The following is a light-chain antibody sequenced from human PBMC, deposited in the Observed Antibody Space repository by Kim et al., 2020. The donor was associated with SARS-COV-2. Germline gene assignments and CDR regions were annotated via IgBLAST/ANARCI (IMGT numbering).Light chain of an antibody. Sequence: SSELTQDPVVSVALGQTVRITCQGDSLRSYYATWYQQKPRQAPVLVIYGRNNRPSGIPDRFSGSASGNTASLIISGTQAEDEADFYCQSRDSSGKVVFGGGTQLTVL. CDR1: SLRSYY. V-gene: IGLV3-19*01. CDR3: QSRDSSGKVV. CDR2: GRN. J-gene: IGLJ2*01.